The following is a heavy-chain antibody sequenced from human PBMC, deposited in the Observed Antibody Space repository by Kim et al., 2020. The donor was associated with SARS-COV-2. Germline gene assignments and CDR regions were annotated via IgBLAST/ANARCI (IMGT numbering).Heavy chain of an antibody. V-gene: IGHV4-34*01. CDR2: INHSGST. CDR3: ARTYGSGSYYLRGHLDY. D-gene: IGHD3-10*01. Sequence: SETLSLTCAVYGGSFSGYYWSWIRQPPGKGLEWIGEINHSGSTNYNPSLKSRVTISVDTSKNQFSLKLSSVTAADTAVYYCARTYGSGSYYLRGHLDYWGQGTLVTVSS. J-gene: IGHJ4*02. CDR1: GGSFSGYY.